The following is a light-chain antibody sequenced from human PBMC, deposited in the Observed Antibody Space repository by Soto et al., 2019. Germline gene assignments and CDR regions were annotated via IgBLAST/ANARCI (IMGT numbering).Light chain of an antibody. CDR2: WAS. CDR1: QSILCSSNNKNY. J-gene: IGKJ1*01. Sequence: VMTQSPDSLAVSLGERATINCKSSQSILCSSNNKNYLAWYQQKPGQPPKLLIYWASTRASGVPDRFSGSGSGTDFTLTISSLQAADVALYFCHQYHSSPWTFGQGTKVEIK. CDR3: HQYHSSPWT. V-gene: IGKV4-1*01.